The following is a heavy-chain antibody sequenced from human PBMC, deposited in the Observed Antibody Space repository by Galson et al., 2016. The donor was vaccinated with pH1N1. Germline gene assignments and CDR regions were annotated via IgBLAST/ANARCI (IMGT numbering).Heavy chain of an antibody. V-gene: IGHV3-23*01. CDR1: GFTFGDYA. CDR3: TKARVGNYYFDY. CDR2: ISTSSGTT. D-gene: IGHD1-7*01. J-gene: IGHJ4*02. Sequence: SLRLSCAASGFTFGDYAMRWVRQAPGKGLEYVSSISTSSGTTYYGDSVRGRFTISRDNSKNPVYLQMNSLRAEDTAIYYCTKARVGNYYFDYWGQGSLVTVSS.